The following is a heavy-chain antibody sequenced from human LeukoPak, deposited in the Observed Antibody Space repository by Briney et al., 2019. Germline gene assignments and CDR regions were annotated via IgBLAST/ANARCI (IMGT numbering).Heavy chain of an antibody. CDR3: AKDGDSARHPFDY. CDR2: ISGSGGST. CDR1: GFTFSSYA. D-gene: IGHD6-6*01. J-gene: IGHJ4*02. V-gene: IGHV3-23*01. Sequence: GGSLRLSCAASGFTFSSYAMSWVRQAPGKGLEWVSAISGSGGSTYYADSVKGRFTISRDNSENTLYLQMNSLRAEDTAVYYCAKDGDSARHPFDYWGQGTLVTVSS.